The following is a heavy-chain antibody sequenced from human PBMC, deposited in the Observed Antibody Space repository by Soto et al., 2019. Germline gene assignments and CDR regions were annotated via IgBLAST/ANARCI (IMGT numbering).Heavy chain of an antibody. CDR1: GFTFSDHY. Sequence: EVQLVESGGGLVQPGGSLRLSCAASGFTFSDHYMDWVRQAPGKGLEWVGRSRTKANSFSTEYAGSVQGRFTISRDDSKNSLYLQMNSLKTEDTAVYYCARASRVIVALDYWGQGTLVTVSS. J-gene: IGHJ4*02. CDR2: SRTKANSFST. V-gene: IGHV3-72*01. D-gene: IGHD5-12*01. CDR3: ARASRVIVALDY.